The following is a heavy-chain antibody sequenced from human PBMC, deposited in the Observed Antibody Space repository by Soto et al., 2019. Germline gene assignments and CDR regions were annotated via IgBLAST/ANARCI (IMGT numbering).Heavy chain of an antibody. CDR3: ATAVAGLYFDY. J-gene: IGHJ4*02. D-gene: IGHD6-19*01. V-gene: IGHV4-59*01. CDR1: GGSISSYY. Sequence: TSETLSLTCTVSGGSISSYYWSWIRQPPGKGLEWIGYIYYSGSTNYNPSLKSRVTISVDTSRNQFSLKLSSVTAADTAVYYCATAVAGLYFDYWGQGTLVTVS. CDR2: IYYSGST.